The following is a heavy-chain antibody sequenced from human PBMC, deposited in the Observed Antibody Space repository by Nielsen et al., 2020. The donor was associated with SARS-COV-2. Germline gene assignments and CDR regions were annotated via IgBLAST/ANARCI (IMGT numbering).Heavy chain of an antibody. D-gene: IGHD6-25*01. V-gene: IGHV3-11*06. CDR2: ISSSSSYT. CDR3: ARARGNAFDI. Sequence: GESLKISCAASGFTFSDYYMSWIRQAPGKGLEWVSYISSSSSYTNYADSVKGRFTISRDNAKNSLYLQMNSLRAEDTAVYYCARARGNAFDIWGQGTMVTVSS. CDR1: GFTFSDYY. J-gene: IGHJ3*02.